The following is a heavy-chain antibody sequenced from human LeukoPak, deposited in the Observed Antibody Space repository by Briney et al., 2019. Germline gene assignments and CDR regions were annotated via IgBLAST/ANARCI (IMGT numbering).Heavy chain of an antibody. V-gene: IGHV3-9*03. Sequence: GGSLRLSXAASGFTFDDYAMHWVRQAPGKGLEWVSGISWNSGSICYADSVKGRFTISRDNAKNSLYLQMNSLRAEDMALYYCAKGGIQLWFSFDYWGQGTLVTVSS. CDR2: ISWNSGSI. CDR3: AKGGIQLWFSFDY. J-gene: IGHJ4*02. CDR1: GFTFDDYA. D-gene: IGHD5-18*01.